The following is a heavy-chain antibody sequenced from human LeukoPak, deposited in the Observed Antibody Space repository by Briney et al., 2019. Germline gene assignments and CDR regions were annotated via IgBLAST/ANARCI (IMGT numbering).Heavy chain of an antibody. D-gene: IGHD3-16*01. CDR3: ARLDSIHLITY. V-gene: IGHV4-39*01. Sequence: PSETLSLTCTVPGGSISSSSYYWGWLRQPPGKGLEWIGTIYYSGSTYYNPSLKSRVTIPVDTSKNQFSLKLSSVTAADTAVYYCARLDSIHLITYWGQGTLVTVSS. J-gene: IGHJ4*02. CDR2: IYYSGST. CDR1: GGSISSSSYY.